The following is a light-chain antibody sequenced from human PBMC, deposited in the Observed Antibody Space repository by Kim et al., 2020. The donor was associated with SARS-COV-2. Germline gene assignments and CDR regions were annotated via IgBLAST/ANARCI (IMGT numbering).Light chain of an antibody. V-gene: IGKV3-15*01. CDR1: QSVSSN. CDR3: QQYNNWPHT. Sequence: EIVMTQSPATLSVSPGERATLSCRASQSVSSNLAWYQQKPGQAPRLLIYGAFTRATGIPARFGGSVSGTEFTLTISSLQSEDFAVYYCQQYNNWPHTFGQGTKLEI. CDR2: GAF. J-gene: IGKJ2*01.